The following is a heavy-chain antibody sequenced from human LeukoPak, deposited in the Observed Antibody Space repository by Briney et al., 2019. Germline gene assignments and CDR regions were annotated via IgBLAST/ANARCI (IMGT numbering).Heavy chain of an antibody. D-gene: IGHD3-22*01. V-gene: IGHV1-18*01. CDR1: GYTFTTYG. J-gene: IGHJ5*02. Sequence: ASVKVSCKASGYTFTTYGINWVRQAPGQGLEWMGWISTYDGNTDYAEKLQGRVTMTTDTSTSTAYMELRSLRSDDTALYYCARDRGRQKWFQGFDPWGQGTLVTVSS. CDR2: ISTYDGNT. CDR3: ARDRGRQKWFQGFDP.